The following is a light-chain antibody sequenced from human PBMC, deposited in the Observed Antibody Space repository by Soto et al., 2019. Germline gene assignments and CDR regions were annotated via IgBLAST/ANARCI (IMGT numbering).Light chain of an antibody. Sequence: EILLTHSPGTLSLSPGDISTISCRASQSLGSTFLAWYQQKSGQSPRILIYGASDRATDIPDRFSGSGSGADFTLTISRLEHEDFAVYFCHQYGTLPLSFGGGTKVEIK. CDR2: GAS. V-gene: IGKV3-20*01. J-gene: IGKJ4*01. CDR3: HQYGTLPLS. CDR1: QSLGSTF.